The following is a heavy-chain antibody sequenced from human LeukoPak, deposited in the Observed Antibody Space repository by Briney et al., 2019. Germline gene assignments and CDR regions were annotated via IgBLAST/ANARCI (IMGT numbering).Heavy chain of an antibody. V-gene: IGHV3-48*01. CDR3: AREKRKQQLVRVGYFDL. D-gene: IGHD6-13*01. J-gene: IGHJ2*01. Sequence: GGSLRLSCAASGFTFSSYSMNWVRQAPGKGLEWVSYISSSSSTIYYADSVKGRFTISRGNAKNSLYLQMNSLRAEDAAVYYCAREKRKQQLVRVGYFDLWGRGTLVTVSS. CDR2: ISSSSSTI. CDR1: GFTFSSYS.